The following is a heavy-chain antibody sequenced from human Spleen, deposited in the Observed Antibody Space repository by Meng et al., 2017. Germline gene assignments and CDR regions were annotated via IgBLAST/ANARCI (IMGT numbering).Heavy chain of an antibody. Sequence: SETLSLTCTVSGGSISSSSFYWGWIRQPPGKGLEWIGSIYYSGYTFYNPSLQSRVTISVDTSKKQFSLKLSSVTAADTAVYYCASTLVVVTAFHYFDYWGQGTLVASSS. J-gene: IGHJ4*02. CDR2: IYYSGYT. CDR3: ASTLVVVTAFHYFDY. D-gene: IGHD2-21*02. V-gene: IGHV4-39*07. CDR1: GGSISSSSFY.